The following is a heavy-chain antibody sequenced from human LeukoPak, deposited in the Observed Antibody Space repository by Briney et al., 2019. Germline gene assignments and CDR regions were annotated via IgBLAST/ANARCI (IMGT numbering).Heavy chain of an antibody. J-gene: IGHJ4*02. V-gene: IGHV3-7*03. Sequence: PGGSLRLSCAASGFTFSSYWMSWVRQAPGKGLEWVANIKEDGSEKYYVDSVKGRFTISRDNAKNSLHLQMNSLRAEDTAAYYCASDGYSYGSDLRGHWGQGTLVTVSS. D-gene: IGHD5-18*01. CDR3: ASDGYSYGSDLRGH. CDR1: GFTFSSYW. CDR2: IKEDGSEK.